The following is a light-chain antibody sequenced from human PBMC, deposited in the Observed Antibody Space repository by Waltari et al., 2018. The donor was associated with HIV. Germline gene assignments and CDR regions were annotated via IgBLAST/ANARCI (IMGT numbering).Light chain of an antibody. V-gene: IGKV3-11*02. CDR1: QSVSSY. CDR3: DQRRSWVPGD. CDR2: DAS. J-gene: IGKJ4*01. Sequence: EMVLTQSPATLSLSPGERATLSCRASQSVSSYLAWYQQKPGHPPRLLIYDASNSATGSPAEYSGGGGGRDCSLTSSSQARRSFPVYYCDQRRSWVPGDFGGGTKVKLK.